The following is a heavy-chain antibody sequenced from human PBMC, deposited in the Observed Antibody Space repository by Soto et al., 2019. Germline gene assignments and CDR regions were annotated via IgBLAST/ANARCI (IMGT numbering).Heavy chain of an antibody. CDR2: IIPIFGTA. D-gene: IGHD3-10*01. J-gene: IGHJ4*02. CDR1: GGTFSSYA. CDR3: ARNTMVRGVITLDY. Sequence: QVQLVQSGAEVKKPGSSVKVSCKASGGTFSSYAISWVRQAPGQGLEWMGGIIPIFGTANYAQKFQGRVTITADESTSTAYMALSSLRSEDTAVYYCARNTMVRGVITLDYWGQGTLVTVAS. V-gene: IGHV1-69*12.